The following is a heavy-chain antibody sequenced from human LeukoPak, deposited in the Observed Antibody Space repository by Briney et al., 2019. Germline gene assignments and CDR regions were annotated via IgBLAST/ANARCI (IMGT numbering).Heavy chain of an antibody. J-gene: IGHJ4*02. Sequence: HPGGSLRPSCAASGFTFSSYWMSWVRQAPGKGLEWVANIKQDGSEKYYVDSVKGRFTISRDNAKNSLYLQMNSLRAEDTAVYYCARATVYSGYVAFDYWGQGTLVTVSS. V-gene: IGHV3-7*01. D-gene: IGHD5-12*01. CDR1: GFTFSSYW. CDR3: ARATVYSGYVAFDY. CDR2: IKQDGSEK.